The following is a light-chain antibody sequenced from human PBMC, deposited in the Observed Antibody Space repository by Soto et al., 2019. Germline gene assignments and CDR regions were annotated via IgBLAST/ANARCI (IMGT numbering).Light chain of an antibody. CDR1: SSDVGGFNY. Sequence: QSALTQPASVSGSPGQSITISCTGTSSDVGGFNYVSWYQQHPGRAPKLIISDVSDRPSGVSARFSGSKSGNTASLAISGLQPEDEADYYCISYSSGSTLGVFGGGTKLTVL. V-gene: IGLV2-14*03. CDR3: ISYSSGSTLGV. CDR2: DVS. J-gene: IGLJ1*01.